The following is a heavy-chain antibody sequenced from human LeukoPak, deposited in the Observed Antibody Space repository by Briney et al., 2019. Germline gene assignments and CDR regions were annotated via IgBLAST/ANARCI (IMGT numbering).Heavy chain of an antibody. CDR1: GFTFSSYG. D-gene: IGHD2-15*01. Sequence: GGSLRLFCAASGFTFSSYGMHWVRQAPGKGLEWVAVISYDGSNKYYADSVKGRFTISRDNSKNTLYLQMNSLRAEDTAVYYCAKDRGRRLGYWYYYGMDVWGQGTTVTVSS. CDR2: ISYDGSNK. J-gene: IGHJ6*02. V-gene: IGHV3-30*18. CDR3: AKDRGRRLGYWYYYGMDV.